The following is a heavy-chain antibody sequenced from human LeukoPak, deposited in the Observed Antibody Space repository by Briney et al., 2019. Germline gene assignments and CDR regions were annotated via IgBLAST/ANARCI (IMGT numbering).Heavy chain of an antibody. V-gene: IGHV1-69*13. Sequence: ASVKVSCKASGYTFTSYDFSWVRQAPGQGLEWMGGIIPIFGTANYAQKFQGRVTITADESTSTAYMELSSLRSEDTAVYYCARAAYSSTYAAGYWGQGTLVTVSS. J-gene: IGHJ4*02. D-gene: IGHD6-6*01. CDR2: IIPIFGTA. CDR1: GYTFTSYD. CDR3: ARAAYSSTYAAGY.